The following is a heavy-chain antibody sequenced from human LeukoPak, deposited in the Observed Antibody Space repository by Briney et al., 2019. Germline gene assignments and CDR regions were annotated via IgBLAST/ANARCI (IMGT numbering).Heavy chain of an antibody. D-gene: IGHD5-12*01. V-gene: IGHV1-2*02. CDR2: IDPNSGDT. Sequence: ASVKVSCKASGYTFTAYYIHWVRQAPGQGLEWMGWIDPNSGDTKYVEKFQGRVTMTRDTSISTAYMELSRLRSDDTAVYYCARVSDIVASYMDVWGKGTTVTVSS. J-gene: IGHJ6*03. CDR1: GYTFTAYY. CDR3: ARVSDIVASYMDV.